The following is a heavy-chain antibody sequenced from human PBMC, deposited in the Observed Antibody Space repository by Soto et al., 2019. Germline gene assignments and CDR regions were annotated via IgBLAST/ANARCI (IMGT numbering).Heavy chain of an antibody. CDR2: IYYSGNT. CDR1: GGSISTAGYY. Sequence: QLQLQESGPGLVKPSETLSLTCTVSGGSISTAGYYWGWIRQPPGKGLEWIGSIYYSGNTYYNPSLKSRITISVDTSKNQFSLQMSSVTAADTALYYCARRRHGYPHTWFDPWGQGILVTVSS. D-gene: IGHD6-25*01. J-gene: IGHJ5*02. V-gene: IGHV4-39*01. CDR3: ARRRHGYPHTWFDP.